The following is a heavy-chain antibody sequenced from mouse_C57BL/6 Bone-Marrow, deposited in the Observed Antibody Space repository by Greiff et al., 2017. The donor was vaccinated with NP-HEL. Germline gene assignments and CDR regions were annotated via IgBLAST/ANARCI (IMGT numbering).Heavy chain of an antibody. CDR3: TRNWDGGYFDV. CDR1: GFNIKDDY. J-gene: IGHJ1*03. V-gene: IGHV14-4*01. Sequence: EVQLQQSGAELVRPGASVKLSCTASGFNIKDDYMHWVKQRPEQGLEWIGWIDPENGDTEYASKFQGKATITADTSSNTAYLQLSSLTSEDTAVYYCTRNWDGGYFDVWGTGTTVTVSS. CDR2: IDPENGDT. D-gene: IGHD4-1*01.